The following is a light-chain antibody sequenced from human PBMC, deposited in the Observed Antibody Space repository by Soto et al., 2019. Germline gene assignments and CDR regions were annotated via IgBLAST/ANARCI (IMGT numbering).Light chain of an antibody. V-gene: IGLV2-8*01. CDR2: EVS. J-gene: IGLJ2*01. CDR1: SSDVGGHNF. Sequence: QSVLTQPPSASGSPGQSVTISCTGSSSDVGGHNFVSWYQQHPGKAPKIIIYEVSKRPAGVPDRFSGSKSGNTASLTVSGLQAEDEADYHCNSHAGSNTMVFGGGTKLTVL. CDR3: NSHAGSNTMV.